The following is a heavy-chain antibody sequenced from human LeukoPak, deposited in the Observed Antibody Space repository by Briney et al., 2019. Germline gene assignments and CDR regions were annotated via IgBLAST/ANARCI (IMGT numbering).Heavy chain of an antibody. CDR3: ARGAYGSGSYGDNWFDP. D-gene: IGHD3-10*01. J-gene: IGHJ5*02. V-gene: IGHV3-23*01. Sequence: GGSLRLSCAASGFTFSSYGMSWVRQAPGKGLQWVSAISGDGKDKDYPDSVKGRFTISRDNSKNTLYLQMNSLRAEDTAVYYCARGAYGSGSYGDNWFDPWGQGTLVTVSS. CDR1: GFTFSSYG. CDR2: ISGDGKDK.